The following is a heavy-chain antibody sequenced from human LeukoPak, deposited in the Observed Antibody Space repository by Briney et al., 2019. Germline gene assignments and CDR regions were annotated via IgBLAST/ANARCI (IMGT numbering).Heavy chain of an antibody. J-gene: IGHJ4*02. CDR2: ISYDGSNK. V-gene: IGHV3-30*18. D-gene: IGHD3-3*01. Sequence: GGSLRLSCAASGLTFRSYGMHWVRQAPGKGLEWVAVISYDGSNKYYADSVKGRFTISRDNSKNTLYLQMNSLRAEDTAVYYCAKGRGYDFWSGYSSFDYWGQGTLVAVSS. CDR1: GLTFRSYG. CDR3: AKGRGYDFWSGYSSFDY.